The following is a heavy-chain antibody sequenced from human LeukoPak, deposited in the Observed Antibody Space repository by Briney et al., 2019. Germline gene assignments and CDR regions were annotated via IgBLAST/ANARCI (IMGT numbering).Heavy chain of an antibody. V-gene: IGHV4-59*01. CDR1: GGSISSYY. Sequence: PSETLSLTCTVSGGSISSYYWSWIRQPPGKGLEWIGYIYYSGSTNYNPSLKSRVTISVDTSKNQFSLKLSSVTAADTAVYYCARVKYSSGWPPNYYYYYMDVWGKGTTVTVSS. D-gene: IGHD6-19*01. CDR2: IYYSGST. J-gene: IGHJ6*03. CDR3: ARVKYSSGWPPNYYYYYMDV.